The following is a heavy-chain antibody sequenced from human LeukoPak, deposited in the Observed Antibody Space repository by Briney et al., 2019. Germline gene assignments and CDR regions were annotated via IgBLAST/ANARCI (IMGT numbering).Heavy chain of an antibody. CDR2: FDPEDGET. CDR3: ATGIEDCSGGSCYPQFDY. CDR1: GYTLTELS. D-gene: IGHD2-15*01. Sequence: GASVKVSCKVSGYTLTELSMHWVRQAPGKGLEWMGGFDPEDGETIYAQKFQGRVTMTEDTSTDTAYMELSSLRSEDTAVYYCATGIEDCSGGSCYPQFDYWGQGTLVTVSS. J-gene: IGHJ4*02. V-gene: IGHV1-24*01.